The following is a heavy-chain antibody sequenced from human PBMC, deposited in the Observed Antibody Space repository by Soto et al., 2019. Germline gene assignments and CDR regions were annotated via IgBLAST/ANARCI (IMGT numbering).Heavy chain of an antibody. CDR3: ARGAVDQPLLAVF. J-gene: IGHJ4*02. CDR1: GYTFSSYS. CDR2: VVPVLGIS. V-gene: IGHV1-69*02. D-gene: IGHD1-26*01. Sequence: QVQLVQSGTEVKKPGSSVKVSCKASGYTFSSYSISWVWQAPGQGLEWMGRVVPVLGISNYAQRFQGRVTITADRSTSTAYLELNSLTSEDTAVYFCARGAVDQPLLAVFWGQGTLVAVSS.